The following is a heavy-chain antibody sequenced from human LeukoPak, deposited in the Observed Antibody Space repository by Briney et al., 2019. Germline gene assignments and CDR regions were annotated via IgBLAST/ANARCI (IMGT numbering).Heavy chain of an antibody. CDR1: GFTFSSYA. Sequence: GGSLRLSCSASGFTFSSYAMHWVRQAPGKGLEYVSAISSNGGSTYYADSVKGRFTISRDNSKNTLYLQMSSLRAEDTAVYYCVKVYYDILTGYYILDYWGQGTLFTVSS. J-gene: IGHJ4*02. V-gene: IGHV3-64D*06. CDR2: ISSNGGST. CDR3: VKVYYDILTGYYILDY. D-gene: IGHD3-9*01.